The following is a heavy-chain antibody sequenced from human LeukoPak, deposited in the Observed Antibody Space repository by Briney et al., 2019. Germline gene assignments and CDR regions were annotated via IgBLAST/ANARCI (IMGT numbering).Heavy chain of an antibody. D-gene: IGHD3-16*02. CDR2: MNPNSGNT. V-gene: IGHV1-8*01. CDR3: ARGPLVRLPSSFDP. CDR1: GYTFTSYD. J-gene: IGHJ5*02. Sequence: VASVTVSCKASGYTFTSYDINWVRQATGQGLEWMGWMNPNSGNTGSAQRFQGRITMTRDTSISTAYMELSSLRFEDTAVYYCARGPLVRLPSSFDPWGQGTLVTVSS.